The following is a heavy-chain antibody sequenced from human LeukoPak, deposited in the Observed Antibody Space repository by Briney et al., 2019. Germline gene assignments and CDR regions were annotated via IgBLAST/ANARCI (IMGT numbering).Heavy chain of an antibody. D-gene: IGHD5-18*01. V-gene: IGHV4-61*02. CDR1: GDSIKNNNYY. CDR2: VYTSGST. CDR3: ARDRPGYSYADYYYYMDV. J-gene: IGHJ6*03. Sequence: SETLSLTCTVSGDSIKNNNYYWSWIRQPAGKGLQWIGRVYTSGSTNYNPSLKSRVTISVDTSRNQFSLRLSSVTAADTAVYYCARDRPGYSYADYYYYMDVWGKGTTVTVSS.